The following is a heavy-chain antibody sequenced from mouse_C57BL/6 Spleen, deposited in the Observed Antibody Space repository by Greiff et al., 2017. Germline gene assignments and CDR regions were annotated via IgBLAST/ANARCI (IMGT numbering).Heavy chain of an antibody. J-gene: IGHJ3*01. Sequence: EVMLVESEGGLVQPGSSMKLSCTASGFTFSDYYMAWVRQVPEKGLEWVANINYDGSSTYYLDSLKSRFIISRDNAKNILYLQMSSLKSEDTATYYCAIYYDFDRGFAYWGQGTLGTVSA. CDR1: GFTFSDYY. CDR2: INYDGSST. V-gene: IGHV5-16*01. CDR3: AIYYDFDRGFAY. D-gene: IGHD2-4*01.